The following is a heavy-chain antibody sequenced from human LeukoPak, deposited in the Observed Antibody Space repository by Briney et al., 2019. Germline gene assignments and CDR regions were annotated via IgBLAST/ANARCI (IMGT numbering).Heavy chain of an antibody. CDR1: GGSISSYY. D-gene: IGHD1-26*01. Sequence: SDTLSLTCTVSGGSISSYYWRWIRQPAGKGLEWIGRIYTSGSTNYNPSLKSRVTMSVDTSKNQFSLKLSSVTAADTAVYYCARDLGGPTSYDAFDIWGQGTMVTVSS. J-gene: IGHJ3*02. V-gene: IGHV4-4*07. CDR3: ARDLGGPTSYDAFDI. CDR2: IYTSGST.